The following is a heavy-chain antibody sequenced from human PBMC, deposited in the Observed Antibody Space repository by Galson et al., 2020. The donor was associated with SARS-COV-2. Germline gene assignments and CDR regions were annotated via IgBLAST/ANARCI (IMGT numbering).Heavy chain of an antibody. CDR1: GYTFTGYY. J-gene: IGHJ6*02. CDR3: ARGDCSGGSCYYYYYGMDV. Sequence: ASVKVSCKASGYTFTGYYMHWVRQAPGQGLEWMGWLNPNSGGTNYAQKFQGWVTMTRDTSISTAYMELSRLRSDDTAVYYCARGDCSGGSCYYYYYGMDVWGQGTTVTVSS. V-gene: IGHV1-2*04. D-gene: IGHD2-15*01. CDR2: LNPNSGGT.